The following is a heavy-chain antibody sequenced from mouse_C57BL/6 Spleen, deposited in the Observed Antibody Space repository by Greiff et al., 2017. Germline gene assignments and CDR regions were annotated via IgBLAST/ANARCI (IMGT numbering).Heavy chain of an antibody. CDR1: GFTFSDYG. Sequence: EVKLMESGGGLVKPGGSLKLSCAASGFTFSDYGMHWVRQAPEKGLEWVAYISSGSSTIYYADTVKGRFTIPRDNAKNTPFLQLTSLRSEDTAMYYCAGPRDYYGYDGFAYWGQGTLVTVSA. J-gene: IGHJ3*01. V-gene: IGHV5-17*01. CDR2: ISSGSSTI. CDR3: AGPRDYYGYDGFAY. D-gene: IGHD2-2*01.